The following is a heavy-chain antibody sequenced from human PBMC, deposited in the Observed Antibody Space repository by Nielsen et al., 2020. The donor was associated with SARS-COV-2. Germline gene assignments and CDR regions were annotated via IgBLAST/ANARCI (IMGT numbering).Heavy chain of an antibody. Sequence: LRLSCTVSGGSISSGGYYWSRIRQHPGKGLEWIGYIYYSGSTYYNPSLKSRVTISVDTSKNQFSLKLSSVTAADTAVYYCARAKIAAAVPFDYWGQGTLVTVSS. CDR3: ARAKIAAAVPFDY. V-gene: IGHV4-31*03. CDR1: GGSISSGGYY. J-gene: IGHJ4*02. D-gene: IGHD6-13*01. CDR2: IYYSGST.